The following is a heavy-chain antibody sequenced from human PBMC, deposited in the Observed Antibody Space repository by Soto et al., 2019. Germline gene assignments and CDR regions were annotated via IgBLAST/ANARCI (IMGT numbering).Heavy chain of an antibody. V-gene: IGHV4-30-4*01. J-gene: IGHJ6*02. D-gene: IGHD3-10*01. CDR1: GGSISSGDYY. Sequence: TVSGGSISSGDYYWSWIRQPPGKGLEWIGYIYYSGSTYYNPSLKSRVTISVDTSKNQFSLKLSSVTAADTAVYYCARDGSGSYIGHYYHYYGMDVWGQGTTVTVSS. CDR2: IYYSGST. CDR3: ARDGSGSYIGHYYHYYGMDV.